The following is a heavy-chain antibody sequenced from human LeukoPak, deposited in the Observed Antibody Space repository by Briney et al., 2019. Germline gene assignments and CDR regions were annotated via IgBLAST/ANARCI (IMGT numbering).Heavy chain of an antibody. J-gene: IGHJ4*02. D-gene: IGHD5-24*01. Sequence: SETLSLTCAVSGSSFSSSYYGAWIRQPPGKGLEWIATISHSGSTYYNPSLKSRVTISVDMSQNQHSLRLNPVTVADTAVYFCARVNTVMATFDYWGQGTPVTVSS. CDR3: ARVNTVMATFDY. V-gene: IGHV4-38-2*01. CDR1: GSSFSSSYY. CDR2: ISHSGST.